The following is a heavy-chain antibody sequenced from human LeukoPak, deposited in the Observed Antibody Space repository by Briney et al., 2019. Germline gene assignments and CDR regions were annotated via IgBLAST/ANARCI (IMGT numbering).Heavy chain of an antibody. CDR2: INPNSGGT. CDR1: GYTFTGYY. CDR3: ARERADQGGFDY. Sequence: ASVKVSCKASGYTFTGYYMHWVRQAPGQGLEWMGWINPNSGGTNYAQKLQGRVTMTTDTSTSTAYMELRSLRSDDTAVYYCARERADQGGFDYWGQGTLVTVSS. D-gene: IGHD1-26*01. J-gene: IGHJ4*02. V-gene: IGHV1-2*02.